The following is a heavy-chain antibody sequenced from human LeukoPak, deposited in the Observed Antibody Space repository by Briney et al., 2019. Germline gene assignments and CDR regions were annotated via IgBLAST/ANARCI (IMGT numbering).Heavy chain of an antibody. J-gene: IGHJ4*02. Sequence: PSETLSLTCTVSGDSIISSSYPWGWIRQPPGKGLEWIGSIYYSGITYYNPSIKSRVTISVDTSKNQFSLKVRSVTAADTAVYYCARPGSGWSLDYWGQGTLVTVSS. V-gene: IGHV4-39*01. CDR2: IYYSGIT. CDR1: GDSIISSSYP. D-gene: IGHD6-19*01. CDR3: ARPGSGWSLDY.